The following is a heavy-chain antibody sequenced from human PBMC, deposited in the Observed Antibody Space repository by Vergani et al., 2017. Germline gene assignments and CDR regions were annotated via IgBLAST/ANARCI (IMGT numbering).Heavy chain of an antibody. CDR3: ARDRYRPYSSSSGFDY. Sequence: QVQLQESGPGLVKPSETLSLTCTVSGGSISSYYWSWIRQPAGKGLEWIGRIYTSGSTNYNPSLKSRVTMLVDTSKNQFSLKLSSVTAADTAVYYCARDRYRPYSSSSGFDYWGQGTLVTVSS. CDR2: IYTSGST. V-gene: IGHV4-4*07. J-gene: IGHJ4*02. CDR1: GGSISSYY. D-gene: IGHD6-6*01.